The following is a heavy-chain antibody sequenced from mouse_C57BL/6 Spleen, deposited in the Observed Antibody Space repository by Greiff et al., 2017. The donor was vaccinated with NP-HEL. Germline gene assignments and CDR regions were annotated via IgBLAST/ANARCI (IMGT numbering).Heavy chain of an antibody. D-gene: IGHD2-4*01. J-gene: IGHJ2*01. CDR3: ARSRDYDGDY. Sequence: QVQLKQPGAELVMPGASVKLSCKASGYTFTSYWMHWVKQRPGQGLEWIGEIDPSDSYTNYNQKFKGKSTLTVDKSSSTAYMQLSSLTSEDSAVYYCARSRDYDGDYWGQGTTLTVSS. V-gene: IGHV1-69*01. CDR1: GYTFTSYW. CDR2: IDPSDSYT.